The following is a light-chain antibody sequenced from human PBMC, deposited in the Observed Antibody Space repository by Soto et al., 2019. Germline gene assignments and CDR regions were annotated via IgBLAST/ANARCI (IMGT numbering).Light chain of an antibody. CDR2: DAS. Sequence: EIVMTQSPDTLSVSPGESVALPCRASQRISSNLAWYQQKPGQAPRLLIYDASTRATAIPARFSGSGSETEFTLTISSLQSDDSAVYYCQQYNNWPPWTFGQGTKVDIK. J-gene: IGKJ1*01. CDR3: QQYNNWPPWT. V-gene: IGKV3-15*01. CDR1: QRISSN.